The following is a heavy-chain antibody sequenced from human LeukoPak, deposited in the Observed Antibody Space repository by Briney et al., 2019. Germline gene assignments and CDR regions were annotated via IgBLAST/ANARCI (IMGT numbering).Heavy chain of an antibody. J-gene: IGHJ4*02. CDR3: ARGFSH. V-gene: IGHV4-34*01. CDR2: ISHSGST. Sequence: SETLSLTCAVYGGSFNNYYWSWLRQPPGKGLEWIGEISHSGSTNYNPSLKSRVTVLLDPSKNQFSLKLASVTAADTAVYYCARGFSHWGQGTLVTVSS. CDR1: GGSFNNYY.